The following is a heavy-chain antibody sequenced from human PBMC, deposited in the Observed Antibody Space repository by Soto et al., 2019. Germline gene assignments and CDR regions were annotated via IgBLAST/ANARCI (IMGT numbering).Heavy chain of an antibody. CDR1: GGSINSYY. V-gene: IGHV4-59*01. CDR3: ARGSPVRANWNFDY. J-gene: IGHJ4*02. CDR2: VFYSGST. D-gene: IGHD1-20*01. Sequence: SETLSLTCTVSGGSINSYYWNWIREPPVKGLEWIGYVFYSGSTNYNPSLRSRVTISVDTSKNQFFLTLTSVTAADTAVYYCARGSPVRANWNFDYWGQGTQVTVSS.